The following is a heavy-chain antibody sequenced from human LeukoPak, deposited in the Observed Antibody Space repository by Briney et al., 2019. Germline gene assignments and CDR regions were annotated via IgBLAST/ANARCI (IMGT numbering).Heavy chain of an antibody. D-gene: IGHD3-10*01. CDR1: GFTFSSYS. Sequence: TGGSLRLSCATSGFTFSSYSMNWVRQAPGKGLEWVSSISSSSSYIYYADSVKGRFTISRDNSKNTLYLQMNSLRAEDTAVYYCAKVEVSVVRGVIDFDYWGQGTLVTVSS. CDR3: AKVEVSVVRGVIDFDY. J-gene: IGHJ4*02. V-gene: IGHV3-21*01. CDR2: ISSSSSYI.